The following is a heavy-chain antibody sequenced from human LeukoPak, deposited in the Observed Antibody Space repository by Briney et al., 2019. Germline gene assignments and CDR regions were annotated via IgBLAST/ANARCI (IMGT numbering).Heavy chain of an antibody. V-gene: IGHV3-21*01. J-gene: IGHJ5*02. D-gene: IGHD3-3*01. CDR1: GFTFSSYS. CDR2: ISSSSSYI. Sequence: GGSLRLSCAASGFTFSSYSMNWVRQAPGKGLEWVSSISSSSSYIYYADSVKGRFTISRDNAKNSLYLQMNSLRAEDTAVYYCARVSGTGGPPTGFDPWGQGTLVTVSS. CDR3: ARVSGTGGPPTGFDP.